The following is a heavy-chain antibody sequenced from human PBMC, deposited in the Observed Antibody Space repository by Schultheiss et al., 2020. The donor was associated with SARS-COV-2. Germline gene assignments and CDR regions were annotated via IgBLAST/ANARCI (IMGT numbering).Heavy chain of an antibody. J-gene: IGHJ4*02. V-gene: IGHV3-15*01. CDR1: GFTFSSYA. CDR3: ARERVGRDYFDY. D-gene: IGHD1-1*01. Sequence: GGSLRLSCAASGFTFSSYAMHWVRQAPGKGLEWVGRVKSKTDGGTTDCAAPVKGRFTISRDDSKNTLYLQMNSLKTEDTAVYYCARERVGRDYFDYWGQGTLVTVSS. CDR2: VKSKTDGGTT.